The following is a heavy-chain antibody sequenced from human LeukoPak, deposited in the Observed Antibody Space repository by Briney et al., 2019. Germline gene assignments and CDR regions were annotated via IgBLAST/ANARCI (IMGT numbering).Heavy chain of an antibody. CDR3: ARVVAATGGIDY. Sequence: GGSLRLSCAASGFTFSSYTMSWVRQAPGKGLEWVSAINSNSGSTYYADSEKGRFTISRDNSKNTLYLQMNSLRAEDTAVFYCARVVAATGGIDYWGQGTLVTVSS. J-gene: IGHJ4*02. CDR2: INSNSGST. V-gene: IGHV3-23*01. CDR1: GFTFSSYT. D-gene: IGHD2-15*01.